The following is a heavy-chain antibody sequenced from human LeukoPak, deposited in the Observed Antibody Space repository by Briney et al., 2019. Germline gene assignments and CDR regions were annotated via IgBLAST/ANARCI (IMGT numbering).Heavy chain of an antibody. CDR2: INWNGGST. CDR1: GFTFDDYG. J-gene: IGHJ5*02. CDR3: AREGVVVAATREYWFDP. D-gene: IGHD2-15*01. V-gene: IGHV3-20*04. Sequence: PGGSLRLSCAASGFTFDDYGMSWVRQAPGKGLEWVSGINWNGGSTGYADSVKGRFTISRDNAKNSLYLQMNSLRAEDTAVYYCAREGVVVAATREYWFDPWGQGTLVTVSS.